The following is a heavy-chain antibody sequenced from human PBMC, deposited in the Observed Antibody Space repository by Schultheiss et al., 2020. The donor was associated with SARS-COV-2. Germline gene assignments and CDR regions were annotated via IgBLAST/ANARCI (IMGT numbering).Heavy chain of an antibody. D-gene: IGHD3-22*01. CDR3: ARQGNIVVVTPYWYFDL. CDR2: ISSSSSYI. CDR1: GFTFSSYS. J-gene: IGHJ2*01. V-gene: IGHV3-21*01. Sequence: GGSLRLSCTVSGFTFSSYSMNWVRQAPGKGLEWVSSISSSSSYIYYADSVKGRFTISRDNAKNSLYLQMNSLRAEDTAVYYCARQGNIVVVTPYWYFDLWGRGTLVTVSS.